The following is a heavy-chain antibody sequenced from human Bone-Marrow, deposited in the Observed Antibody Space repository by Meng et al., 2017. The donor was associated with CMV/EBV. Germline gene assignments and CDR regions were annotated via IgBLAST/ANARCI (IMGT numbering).Heavy chain of an antibody. CDR3: ARNHGKSDFDY. D-gene: IGHD1-14*01. CDR1: GGSISSSNW. V-gene: IGHV4-4*02. Sequence: CAVSGGSISSSNWWSWVRQPPGKGLEWIGELYHSMKTNYNPSLRSRLTISLDKSKNQFSLRLSSVTAADTALYYCARNHGKSDFDYWGQGTLVTVSS. CDR2: LYHSMKT. J-gene: IGHJ4*02.